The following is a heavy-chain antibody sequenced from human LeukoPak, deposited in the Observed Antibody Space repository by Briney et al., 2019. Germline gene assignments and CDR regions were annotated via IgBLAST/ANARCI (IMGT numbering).Heavy chain of an antibody. J-gene: IGHJ4*02. Sequence: PSETLSLTCTVSGGSISNYYWSWIRQPPGKGLAWIGYIYDSGSTNYNPSLKSRVTISVDTSKIQFSLLLRSVTAADTAVYCWARDRELGYWGQGTLVTVSS. D-gene: IGHD3-10*01. CDR1: GGSISNYY. V-gene: IGHV4-59*01. CDR3: ARDRELGY. CDR2: IYDSGST.